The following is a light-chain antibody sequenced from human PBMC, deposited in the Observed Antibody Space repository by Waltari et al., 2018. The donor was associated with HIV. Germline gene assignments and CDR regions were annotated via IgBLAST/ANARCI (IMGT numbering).Light chain of an antibody. CDR3: CSYAGSYTYVV. V-gene: IGLV2-11*01. J-gene: IGLJ2*01. Sequence: QSALTQPRSVSGSPGQSVTISCTGTSSDVGGYNYVPWYQQHPGKAPTRMIYDVSKRPSWVPDRFSGSKSGNTASLTISGLQAEDEADYYCCSYAGSYTYVVFGGGTKLTVL. CDR1: SSDVGGYNY. CDR2: DVS.